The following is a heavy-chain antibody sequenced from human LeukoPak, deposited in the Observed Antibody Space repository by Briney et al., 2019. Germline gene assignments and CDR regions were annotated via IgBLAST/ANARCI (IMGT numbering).Heavy chain of an antibody. J-gene: IGHJ3*02. D-gene: IGHD3-16*01. CDR1: GFTFSAYW. CDR3: ARFYGGSALDN. CDR2: INSDGFSI. Sequence: GGSLRLSCAASGFTFSAYWMHWVRQAPGKGLVWVSRINSDGFSIAYADSVKGRFTISRDNAKNTLYLHMNSLRAEDTAVYYCARFYGGSALDNWGQGTMITVSS. V-gene: IGHV3-74*01.